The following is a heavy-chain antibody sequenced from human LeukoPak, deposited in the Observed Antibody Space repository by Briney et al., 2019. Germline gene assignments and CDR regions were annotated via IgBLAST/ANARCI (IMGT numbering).Heavy chain of an antibody. CDR1: GYTFTNYH. J-gene: IGHJ4*02. V-gene: IGHV1-8*03. D-gene: IGHD2-21*02. CDR2: INPDTGDK. CDR3: ARTTSMTASGYDY. Sequence: ASVTVSCTASGYTFTNYHINWVRQASGQGLEWMTWINPDTGDKGYARKFQDRVTITTDTSISTAYMELSSLSSEDTAVYFCARTTSMTASGYDYWGQGTLVTVSS.